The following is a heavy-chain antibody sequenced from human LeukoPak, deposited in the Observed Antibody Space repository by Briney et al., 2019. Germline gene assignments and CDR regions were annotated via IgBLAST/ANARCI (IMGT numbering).Heavy chain of an antibody. CDR2: INHSGST. V-gene: IGHV4-34*01. CDR3: ARGLSNSRRTLLGLDY. D-gene: IGHD3-16*01. Sequence: GSLRLSCAASGFTFSDYYMSWIRQPPGKGLEWIGEINHSGSTNYNPSLKSRVTISVDTSKNQFSLKLSSVTAADTAVFYCARGLSNSRRTLLGLDYWGQGTLVTVSS. J-gene: IGHJ4*02. CDR1: GFTFSDYY.